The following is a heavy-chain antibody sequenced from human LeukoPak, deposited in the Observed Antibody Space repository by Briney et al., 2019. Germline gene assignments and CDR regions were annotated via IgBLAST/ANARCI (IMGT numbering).Heavy chain of an antibody. CDR1: GFALTSYT. D-gene: IGHD6-19*01. CDR3: ARDYSSGWPGY. V-gene: IGHV3-7*01. J-gene: IGHJ4*02. CDR2: IKQDGSQQ. Sequence: GGSLTLSCAASGFALTSYTMSWVRQAPGKGLEWVANIKQDGSQQYYVDSVKGRFTISRDNAKNSLYLQMNSLRVEDTAVYYCARDYSSGWPGYWGQGTLVTVSS.